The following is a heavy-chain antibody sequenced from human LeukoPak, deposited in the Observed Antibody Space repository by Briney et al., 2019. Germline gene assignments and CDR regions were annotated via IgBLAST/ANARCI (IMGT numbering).Heavy chain of an antibody. V-gene: IGHV1-69*13. CDR3: ASAPRYSSSWPNNWFDP. CDR1: GGTFSSYA. Sequence: EASVKVSCKASGGTFSSYAISWVRQAPGQGLEWMGGIIPIFGTANYAQKFQGRVTITADESTSTDYMELSSLRSEDTAVYFCASAPRYSSSWPNNWFDPWGQGTLVTVSS. CDR2: IIPIFGTA. D-gene: IGHD6-13*01. J-gene: IGHJ5*02.